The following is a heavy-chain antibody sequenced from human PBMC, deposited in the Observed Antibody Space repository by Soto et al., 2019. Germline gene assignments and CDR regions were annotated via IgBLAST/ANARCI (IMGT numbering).Heavy chain of an antibody. CDR2: ISGSGDNT. D-gene: IGHD5-12*01. CDR1: GFSFSYYG. Sequence: GGSLRLSCKASGFSFSYYGMTWVRQSPGKGLEWVSVISGSGDNTFYAASVKGRFAISRDNSKNVPYLQMNSLSADDAAVYFCAKGRAITVYGVDILFDYWGLGTLVTSPQ. V-gene: IGHV3-23*01. CDR3: AKGRAITVYGVDILFDY. J-gene: IGHJ4*01.